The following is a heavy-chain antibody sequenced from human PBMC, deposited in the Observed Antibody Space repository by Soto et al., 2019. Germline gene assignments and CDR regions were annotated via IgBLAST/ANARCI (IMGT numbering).Heavy chain of an antibody. J-gene: IGHJ4*02. D-gene: IGHD3-10*01. CDR1: GFILSNYV. Sequence: PGGSLRLSCAASGFILSNYVMYWVRQAPGKGLEWVAFMSYDGTTKSYADTVKGRFTISRDNSQNTLYLQMNSLRPEDTGVYYCAREVLWSRYFDYWGQGTLVTVSS. CDR3: AREVLWSRYFDY. V-gene: IGHV3-30-3*01. CDR2: MSYDGTTK.